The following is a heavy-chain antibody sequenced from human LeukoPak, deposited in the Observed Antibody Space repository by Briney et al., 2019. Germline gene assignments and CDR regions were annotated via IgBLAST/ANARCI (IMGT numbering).Heavy chain of an antibody. CDR3: ARDKGSYYDILTGSPSGFDP. Sequence: PSETLSLTCAVYGGSFSGYYWSWIRQPPGKGLEWIGEINHSGSTNYNPSLKSRVTISVDTSKNQFSLKLSSVTAADTAVYYCARDKGSYYDILTGSPSGFDPWGQGTLVTVSS. J-gene: IGHJ5*02. CDR2: INHSGST. D-gene: IGHD3-9*01. CDR1: GGSFSGYY. V-gene: IGHV4-34*01.